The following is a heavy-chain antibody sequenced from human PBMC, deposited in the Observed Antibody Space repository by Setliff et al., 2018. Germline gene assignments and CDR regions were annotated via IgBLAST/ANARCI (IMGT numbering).Heavy chain of an antibody. J-gene: IGHJ4*02. D-gene: IGHD6-13*01. CDR2: ISAYNGNT. CDR3: ARVRTATSGAAAGIGRLIDY. Sequence: ASVKVSCKASGYTFPSYGLSWVRQAPGQGLEWMGWISAYNGNTNYAQKFQGRVTMTRDTSISTAYMELSRLRSDDTAVYYCARVRTATSGAAAGIGRLIDYWGQGTLVTVSS. CDR1: GYTFPSYG. V-gene: IGHV1-18*01.